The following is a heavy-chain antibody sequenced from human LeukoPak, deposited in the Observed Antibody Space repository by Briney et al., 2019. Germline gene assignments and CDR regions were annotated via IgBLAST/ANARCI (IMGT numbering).Heavy chain of an antibody. V-gene: IGHV3-74*01. D-gene: IGHD3-22*01. CDR3: AKDPDSSGYYYDAFDI. CDR2: INSDGTGT. Sequence: GGSLRLSCAASGFTFSSYWIHWVRQAPGKGLVWVSRINSDGTGTTYADSVKGRFTISRDNAKNTLYLQMNSLRAEDTAVYYCAKDPDSSGYYYDAFDIWGQGTMVTVSS. CDR1: GFTFSSYW. J-gene: IGHJ3*02.